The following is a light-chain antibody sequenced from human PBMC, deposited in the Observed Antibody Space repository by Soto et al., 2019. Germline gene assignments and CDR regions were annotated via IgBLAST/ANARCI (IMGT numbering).Light chain of an antibody. CDR1: QSVSSK. J-gene: IGKJ4*01. V-gene: IGKV3-15*01. CDR2: GAS. CDR3: QQYNDWPPVT. Sequence: ETVMTQFPANLSVSPGERATLSCRASQSVSSKLAWYQQKPGQAPTLLVYGASTRATGIPARFSGSGSGTEFTLTISSLQSEDSAVYYCQQYNDWPPVTFGGGTKVEIK.